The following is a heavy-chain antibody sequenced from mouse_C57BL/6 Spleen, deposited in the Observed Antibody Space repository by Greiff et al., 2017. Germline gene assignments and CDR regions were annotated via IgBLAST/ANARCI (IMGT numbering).Heavy chain of an antibody. D-gene: IGHD1-1*01. V-gene: IGHV1-19*01. CDR3: ARDDYYGSRGAIDY. Sequence: EVQLQQSGPVLVKPGASVKMSCKASGYTFTDYYMNWVKQSHGKSLEWIGVINPYNGGTSYNQKFKGKATLTVDKSSSTAYMELNSLTSEDSAVYYCARDDYYGSRGAIDYWGQGTSVTVSS. J-gene: IGHJ4*01. CDR2: INPYNGGT. CDR1: GYTFTDYY.